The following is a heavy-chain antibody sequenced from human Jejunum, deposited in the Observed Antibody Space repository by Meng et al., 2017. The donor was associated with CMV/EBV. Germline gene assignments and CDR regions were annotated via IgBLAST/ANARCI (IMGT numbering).Heavy chain of an antibody. CDR2: IHDTGST. CDR3: ARGSIFVSFDS. J-gene: IGHJ4*02. Sequence: QGHGQDSGPEWLKPSPPLSLTCPVPGGAIGSGDYYWSWIRQPPGKGLEWIGYIHDTGSTYYNPSLKSRVDISLGTSRNHFSLTLSSVTAEDTAVYFCARGSIFVSFDSWGQGTLVTVSS. V-gene: IGHV4-30-4*08. CDR1: GGAIGSGDYY. D-gene: IGHD3-3*01.